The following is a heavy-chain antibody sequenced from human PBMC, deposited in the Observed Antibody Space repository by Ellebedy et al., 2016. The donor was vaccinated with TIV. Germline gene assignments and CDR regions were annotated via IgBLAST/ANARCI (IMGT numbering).Heavy chain of an antibody. Sequence: AASVKVSCKASGYTFTSNAIHWVRQAPGQRLEWMGWINVGNGNTKYSQNLQGRVTITRDTSATTAFMGLSSLRSEDTAVYFCARRVARYFDVWGRGTLVTVSS. D-gene: IGHD2-15*01. J-gene: IGHJ2*01. CDR1: GYTFTSNA. CDR2: INVGNGNT. CDR3: ARRVARYFDV. V-gene: IGHV1-3*01.